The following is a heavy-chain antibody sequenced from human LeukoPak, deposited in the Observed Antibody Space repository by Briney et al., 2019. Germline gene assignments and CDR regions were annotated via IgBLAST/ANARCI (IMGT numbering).Heavy chain of an antibody. CDR1: GFTFSSYS. CDR3: ARAMRGANYYSY. D-gene: IGHD1-26*01. J-gene: IGHJ4*01. V-gene: IGHV3-74*01. Sequence: PGGSLRLSCAASGFTFSSYSMNWVRQVPGKGLVLVSRIKSDGTTIAYADSVKGRFTISRDNAKNTVYLQMNSLRVEDTAVYFCARAMRGANYYSYWGHGTLVTVPS. CDR2: IKSDGTTI.